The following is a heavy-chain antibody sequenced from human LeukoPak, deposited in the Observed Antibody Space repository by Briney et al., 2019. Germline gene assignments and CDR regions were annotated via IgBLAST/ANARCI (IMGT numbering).Heavy chain of an antibody. V-gene: IGHV4-4*07. D-gene: IGHD3-9*01. CDR3: ARGRYFGY. J-gene: IGHJ4*02. Sequence: PSETLSLTCTVSGGSISSYYWSWIRQPPGKGLEWIGRIYNTGSTTYNPSLKSRVTMSVDTSKNQFSLKLTSVTAADTAVYYCARGRYFGYWGQGTLVTVSS. CDR2: IYNTGST. CDR1: GGSISSYY.